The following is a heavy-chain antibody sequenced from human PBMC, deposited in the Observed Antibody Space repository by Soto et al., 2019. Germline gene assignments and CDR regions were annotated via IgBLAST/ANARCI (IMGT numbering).Heavy chain of an antibody. CDR1: GYTFTSYD. CDR3: ARRAPFIPCSSDSYYMDV. J-gene: IGHJ6*03. D-gene: IGHD6-6*01. Sequence: ASVKVSCKASGYTFTSYDINWVRQATGQGLEWMGWMNPNSGNTGYAQKFQGRVTMTRNTSISTAYMELSSLRSEDTAVYYCARRAPFIPCSSDSYYMDVWSKGTTVTVSS. CDR2: MNPNSGNT. V-gene: IGHV1-8*01.